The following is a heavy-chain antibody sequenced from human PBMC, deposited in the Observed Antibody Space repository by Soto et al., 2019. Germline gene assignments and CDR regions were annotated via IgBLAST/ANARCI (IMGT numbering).Heavy chain of an antibody. V-gene: IGHV3-23*01. J-gene: IGHJ4*02. Sequence: AGGSLRLSCAASGFTFSSYAMSWVRQAPGKGLEWVSAISGSGGSTYYADSVKGRFTISRDNSKNTPYLQMNSLRAEDTAVYYCAKDPHSGSFRYYFDYWGQGTLVTVSS. CDR3: AKDPHSGSFRYYFDY. D-gene: IGHD1-26*01. CDR1: GFTFSSYA. CDR2: ISGSGGST.